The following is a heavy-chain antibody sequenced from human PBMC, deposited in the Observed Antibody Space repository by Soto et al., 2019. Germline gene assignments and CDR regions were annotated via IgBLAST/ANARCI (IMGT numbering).Heavy chain of an antibody. V-gene: IGHV4-59*01. CDR3: ARLEDYFDY. J-gene: IGHJ4*02. CDR2: IYYSGST. CDR1: GGSISSYC. Sequence: PSETLSLTCTVSGGSISSYCWSWIRQPPGKGLEWIGYIYYSGSTNYNPSLKSRVTISVDTSKNQFSLKLSSVTAADTAVYYCARLEDYFDYWGQGTLVTVSS.